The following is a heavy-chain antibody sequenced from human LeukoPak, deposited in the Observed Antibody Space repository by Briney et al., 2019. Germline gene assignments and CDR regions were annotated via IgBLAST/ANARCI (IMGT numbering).Heavy chain of an antibody. D-gene: IGHD3-10*01. CDR1: GGTFSSYA. Sequence: ASVKVSCKASGGTFSSYAISWVRQAPGQGLEWMGWINPNSGGTNYAQKYQGRVTMTRDTSISTAYMDLSRLRSDDTAVYYCAREGRGWYFDLWGRGTLVTVSS. CDR3: AREGRGWYFDL. J-gene: IGHJ2*01. V-gene: IGHV1-2*02. CDR2: INPNSGGT.